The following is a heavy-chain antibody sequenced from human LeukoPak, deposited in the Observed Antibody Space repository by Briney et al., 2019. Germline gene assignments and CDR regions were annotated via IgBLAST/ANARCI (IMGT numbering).Heavy chain of an antibody. Sequence: SETLSLTCAVYGGSFSGYYWSWIRQPPGKGLEWIGEINHSGSTNYNPSLKSRVTISVDTSKNQFSLKLSSVTAADTAVYYCAGDRPVLRFLEWSSLDVWGKGTTVTVSS. CDR2: INHSGST. CDR3: AGDRPVLRFLEWSSLDV. V-gene: IGHV4-34*01. CDR1: GGSFSGYY. J-gene: IGHJ6*04. D-gene: IGHD3-3*01.